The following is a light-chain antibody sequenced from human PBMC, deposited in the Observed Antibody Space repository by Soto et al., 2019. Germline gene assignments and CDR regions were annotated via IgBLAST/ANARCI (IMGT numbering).Light chain of an antibody. CDR2: DAS. V-gene: IGKV3-11*01. J-gene: IGKJ1*01. CDR3: QQRSNWPLGT. CDR1: QSVGTS. Sequence: EIVLTQSPATLSLSPGERATLSCRASQSVGTSLAWYQQKPGQPPRLLISDASDRATGIPAKFSGGGSGTDFNITISSLDPEDSAVYYCQQRSNWPLGTFSQGTKVEIK.